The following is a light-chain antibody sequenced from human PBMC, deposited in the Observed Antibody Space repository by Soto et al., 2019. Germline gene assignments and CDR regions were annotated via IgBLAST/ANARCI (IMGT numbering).Light chain of an antibody. CDR1: QSISSY. CDR3: QQYYSYPRT. V-gene: IGKV1-39*01. CDR2: AAS. J-gene: IGKJ1*01. Sequence: DSQMTQSPSSLSASVGDRVTITCRASQSISSYLNWYQQKPGKAPKLLIYAASTLQSGVPSRFSGSGSGTDFTLTISCLHSEDFATYYCQQYYSYPRTFGQGTKVDI.